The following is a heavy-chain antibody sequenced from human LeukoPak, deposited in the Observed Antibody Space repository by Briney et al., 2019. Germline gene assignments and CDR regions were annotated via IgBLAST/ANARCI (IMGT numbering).Heavy chain of an antibody. CDR1: GYTFTGYY. CDR3: ARVRYSSSWHREFVDS. Sequence: ASVTVSCNGSGYTFTGYYMQWVREAPGQGLEWMGWINPNSGGTNYAQKFQGRVTMTRDTSISTAYMELSRLRSDDTAVYYCARVRYSSSWHREFVDSWGQGTLVTVSS. D-gene: IGHD6-13*01. V-gene: IGHV1-2*02. J-gene: IGHJ4*02. CDR2: INPNSGGT.